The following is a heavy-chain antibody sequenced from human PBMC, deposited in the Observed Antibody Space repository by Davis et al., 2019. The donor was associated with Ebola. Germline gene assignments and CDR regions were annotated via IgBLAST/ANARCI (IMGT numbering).Heavy chain of an antibody. CDR3: AKRSELWWSFWDY. J-gene: IGHJ4*02. V-gene: IGHV3-30*18. CDR2: VSYDGRHK. CDR1: AFTFSLFA. D-gene: IGHD2-21*01. Sequence: GESLKISCAASAFTFSLFAMHWVRQAPGKGLQWVAVVSYDGRHKYYADSVKGRFTISRDNSKNTLYLQMNSLRAEDTAVYYCAKRSELWWSFWDYWGQGTLVTVSS.